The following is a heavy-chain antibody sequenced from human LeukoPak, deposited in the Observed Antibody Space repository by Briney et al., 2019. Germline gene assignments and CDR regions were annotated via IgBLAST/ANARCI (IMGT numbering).Heavy chain of an antibody. CDR1: GFTYSHYG. CDR3: AKDAQRGFDYSNSLEY. V-gene: IGHV3-33*06. Sequence: GGSLTLSCAASGFTYSHYGMHWVRQAPGKGLEWVAVIWSDATEKYYGDAVKGRFTISRDNSRNTQYLQMNSLRVEDTAVYYYAKDAQRGFDYSNSLEYWGQGTLVTVSS. D-gene: IGHD4-11*01. CDR2: IWSDATEK. J-gene: IGHJ4*02.